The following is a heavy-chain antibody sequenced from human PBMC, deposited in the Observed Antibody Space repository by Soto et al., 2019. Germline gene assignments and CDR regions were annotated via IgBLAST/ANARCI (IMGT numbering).Heavy chain of an antibody. V-gene: IGHV3-30-3*01. J-gene: IGHJ1*01. CDR1: GFTFSSYA. CDR2: ISYDGSNK. D-gene: IGHD6-13*01. CDR3: ARDRGRVAAAGTGYFQH. Sequence: GGSLRLSCAASGFTFSSYAMHWVRQAPGKGLEWVAVISYDGSNKYYADSVKGRFTISRDNSKNTLYLQMNSLRAEDTAVYYCARDRGRVAAAGTGYFQHWGQGTLVTVSS.